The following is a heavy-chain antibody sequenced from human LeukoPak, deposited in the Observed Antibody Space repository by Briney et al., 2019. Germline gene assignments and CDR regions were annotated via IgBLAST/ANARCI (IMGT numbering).Heavy chain of an antibody. D-gene: IGHD3-22*01. CDR1: GGSISSGDYY. CDR3: ARDSTAYDSSGADY. Sequence: PSETLSLTCTVSGGSISSGDYYWSWIRQPPGKGLEWIGYIYYSGSTYYNPSLKSRVTISVDTSKNQFSLKLSSVTAADTAVYYCARDSTAYDSSGADYWGQGTLVAVSS. CDR2: IYYSGST. V-gene: IGHV4-30-4*01. J-gene: IGHJ4*02.